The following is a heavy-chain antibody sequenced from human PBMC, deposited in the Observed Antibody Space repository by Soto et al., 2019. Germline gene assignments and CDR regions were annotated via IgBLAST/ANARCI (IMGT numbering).Heavy chain of an antibody. J-gene: IGHJ6*02. V-gene: IGHV3-30-3*01. Sequence: GGSLRLACAASGFSFSDDAMHWVRQAPGQGLEWVAVITYDGSNKYYADSVRGRFTISRDNSKSTLYLQMDSLIIDDTAVYYCARDVGTQLDFWSTSGMDVWGQGTTVTVSS. CDR1: GFSFSDDA. CDR2: ITYDGSNK. CDR3: ARDVGTQLDFWSTSGMDV. D-gene: IGHD3-3*01.